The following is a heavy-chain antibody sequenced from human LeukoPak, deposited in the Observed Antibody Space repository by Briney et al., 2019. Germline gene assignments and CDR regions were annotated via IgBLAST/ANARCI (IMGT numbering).Heavy chain of an antibody. CDR2: IGAYNGNT. J-gene: IGHJ3*02. CDR1: GYTFTSYG. V-gene: IGHV1-18*01. D-gene: IGHD3-22*01. Sequence: ASVKVSCKASGYTFTSYGISWVRQAPGQGLEWMGWIGAYNGNTNYAQKLQGRVTMTTDTSTSTAYMEPRSLRSDDTAVYYCARYDSSDPDAFDIWGQGTMVTVSS. CDR3: ARYDSSDPDAFDI.